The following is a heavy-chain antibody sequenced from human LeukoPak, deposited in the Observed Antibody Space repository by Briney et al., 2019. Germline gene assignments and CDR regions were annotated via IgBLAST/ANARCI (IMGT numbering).Heavy chain of an antibody. CDR2: IFYRGDT. Sequence: SETLSLTCTVSGGSISSSSYYWGWIRQPPGKGLEWIGSIFYRGDTIYSPSFQSRVTMSVDTSKNQFSLGLNSVTAADTAIYYCARIGDGWPTSFPLDYWGQGSLVTVSS. D-gene: IGHD5-24*01. CDR3: ARIGDGWPTSFPLDY. J-gene: IGHJ4*02. V-gene: IGHV4-61*05. CDR1: GGSISSSSYY.